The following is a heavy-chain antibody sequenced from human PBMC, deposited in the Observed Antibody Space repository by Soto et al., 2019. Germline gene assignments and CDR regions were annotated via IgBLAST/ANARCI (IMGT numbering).Heavy chain of an antibody. CDR2: RNPNSGNT. V-gene: IGHV1-8*01. CDR1: GYTFTSYD. J-gene: IGHJ4*01. D-gene: IGHD4-17*01. Sequence: QVQLVQSGAEVKKPGASVKVSCKASGYTFTSYDINWVRQATGQGLEWMGWRNPNSGNTGSAQKVHGRLTLTMNSSLSTAYTGLSSMRSEDTVVYYCARGLYFVTNWGHQTLVLVSS. CDR3: ARGLYFVTN.